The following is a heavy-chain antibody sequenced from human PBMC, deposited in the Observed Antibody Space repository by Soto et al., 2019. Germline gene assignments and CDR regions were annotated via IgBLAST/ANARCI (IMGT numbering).Heavy chain of an antibody. D-gene: IGHD1-26*01. Sequence: EVQLVESGGGLVQPGGSQRLSCSASIFTFSDHYMKWVRQAPGKGLEWVGRIRNKANSYTTDYAASVKGRFTISRDDCKDSLYLHMNSLKTADTAIYYWARYSGKGAYFDYWGHGTLATVSS. J-gene: IGHJ4*01. CDR3: ARYSGKGAYFDY. V-gene: IGHV3-72*01. CDR2: IRNKANSYTT. CDR1: IFTFSDHY.